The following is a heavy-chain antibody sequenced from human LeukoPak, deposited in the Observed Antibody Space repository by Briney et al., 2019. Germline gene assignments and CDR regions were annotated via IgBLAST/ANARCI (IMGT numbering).Heavy chain of an antibody. CDR2: VYASGTT. V-gene: IGHV4-4*07. CDR1: GASVSTYF. CDR3: AKTHCGGGSCDKFDS. Sequence: PSESLSLTCTVSGASVSTYFWSWIRQPAGKTLEWIWRVYASGTTYYNPSLRSRVTLSIDTSKNQFSLSLNSVTAADTAVYYCAKTHCGGGSCDKFDSWGQGILVTVSS. D-gene: IGHD2-21*01. J-gene: IGHJ5*01.